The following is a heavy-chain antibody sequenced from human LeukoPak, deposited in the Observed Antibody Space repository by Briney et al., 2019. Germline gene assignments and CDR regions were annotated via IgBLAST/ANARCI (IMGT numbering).Heavy chain of an antibody. Sequence: GESRKISCKGSGYSFTSYWIGWVRQMPGKGLEWMGIIYPGDSDTRYSPSFQGQVTISADKSISTAYLQWSSLKASDTAMYHCARPHYGQLNGAFDIWGQGTMVSVSS. CDR3: ARPHYGQLNGAFDI. CDR2: IYPGDSDT. J-gene: IGHJ3*02. CDR1: GYSFTSYW. V-gene: IGHV5-51*01. D-gene: IGHD6-6*01.